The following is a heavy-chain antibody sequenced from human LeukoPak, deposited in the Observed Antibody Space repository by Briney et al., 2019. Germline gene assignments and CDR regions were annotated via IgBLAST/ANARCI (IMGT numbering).Heavy chain of an antibody. V-gene: IGHV4-59*01. D-gene: IGHD3-10*01. CDR1: GGSISSYY. Sequence: SESLSLTCTVSGGSISSYYWSWIRQPPGKGLEWIGYIYYSGSTNYNPSLKSRVTISVDTSKHQYSLKLSSVTAADTAVYYCARIVRGVIAYYFDYWGQGTLVTVFS. CDR3: ARIVRGVIAYYFDY. CDR2: IYYSGST. J-gene: IGHJ4*02.